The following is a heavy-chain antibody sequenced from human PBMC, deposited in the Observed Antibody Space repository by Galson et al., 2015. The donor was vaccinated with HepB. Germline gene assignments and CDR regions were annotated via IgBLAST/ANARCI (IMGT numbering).Heavy chain of an antibody. Sequence: SLRLSCAASGFTFSSYAMSWVRQAPGKGLEWVSAISGSGGSTYYADSVKGRFTISRDNSKNTLYLQMNSLRAEDTAVYYCAKVAPYPLYSSSWAGLFDYWGQGTLVTVSS. CDR3: AKVAPYPLYSSSWAGLFDY. D-gene: IGHD6-13*01. CDR2: ISGSGGST. J-gene: IGHJ4*02. V-gene: IGHV3-23*01. CDR1: GFTFSSYA.